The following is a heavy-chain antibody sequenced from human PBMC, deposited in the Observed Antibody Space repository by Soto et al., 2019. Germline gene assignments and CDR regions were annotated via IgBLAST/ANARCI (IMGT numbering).Heavy chain of an antibody. CDR3: ARSRSGSYPQNFDY. CDR1: GFTVSSNY. J-gene: IGHJ4*02. D-gene: IGHD1-26*01. V-gene: IGHV3-53*01. CDR2: IYSGGST. Sequence: GGSLRLSCAASGFTVSSNYMSWVRQAPGKGLEWVSVIYSGGSTYYADSVKGRFTISRDNSKNTLYLQMNSLRAEDTAVYYCARSRSGSYPQNFDYWGQGTLVTVSS.